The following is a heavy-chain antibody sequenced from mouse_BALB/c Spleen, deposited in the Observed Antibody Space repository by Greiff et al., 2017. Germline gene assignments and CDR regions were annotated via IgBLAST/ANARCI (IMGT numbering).Heavy chain of an antibody. Sequence: EVKVEESGGGLVKPGGSLKLSCAASGFTFSSYAMSWVRQTPEKRLEWVASISSGGSTYYPDSVKGRFTISRDNARNILYLQMSSLRSEDTAMYYCARGVLRSPYYFDYWGQGTTLTVSS. CDR2: ISSGGST. J-gene: IGHJ2*01. D-gene: IGHD1-1*01. CDR3: ARGVLRSPYYFDY. V-gene: IGHV5-6-5*01. CDR1: GFTFSSYA.